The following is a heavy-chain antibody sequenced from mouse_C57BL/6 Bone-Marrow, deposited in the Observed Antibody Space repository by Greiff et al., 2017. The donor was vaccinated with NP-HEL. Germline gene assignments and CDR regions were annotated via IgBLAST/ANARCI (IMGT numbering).Heavy chain of an antibody. V-gene: IGHV6-3*01. J-gene: IGHJ1*03. CDR2: IRLKSDNYAT. CDR1: GFTFSNYW. CDR3: TSHYYGRSWYFDV. Sequence: EVQGVESGGGLVQPGGSMKLSCVASGFTFSNYWMNWVRQSPEKGLEWVAQIRLKSDNYATHYAESVKGRFTISRDDSKSSVYLQMNNLRAEDTGIYYCTSHYYGRSWYFDVWGTGTTVTVSS. D-gene: IGHD1-1*01.